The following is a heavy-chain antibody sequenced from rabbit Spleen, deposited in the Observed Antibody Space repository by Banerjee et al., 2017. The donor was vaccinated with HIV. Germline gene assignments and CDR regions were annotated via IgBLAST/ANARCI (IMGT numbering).Heavy chain of an antibody. D-gene: IGHD6-1*01. CDR1: GFSFSSNYY. CDR2: IYAGSSGSS. V-gene: IGHV1S40*01. CDR3: ARLMTYGYAGFGYATLDWLDL. J-gene: IGHJ5*01. Sequence: QSLEESGRGLVQPEGSLTLTCTASGFSFSSNYYMCWVRQAPGKGLEWIACIYAGSSGSSYYASWAKGRFTISKTSSTTVTLQMTSLTAADTATYFCARLMTYGYAGFGYATLDWLDLWGPGTLVTVS.